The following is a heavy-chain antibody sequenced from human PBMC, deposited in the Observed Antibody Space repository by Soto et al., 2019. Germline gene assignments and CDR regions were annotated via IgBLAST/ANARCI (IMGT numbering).Heavy chain of an antibody. D-gene: IGHD1-1*01. CDR1: GYTFTRYG. V-gene: IGHV1-18*01. CDR3: GKNRQLPYYYYGMDV. CDR2: ISGYNGDT. J-gene: IGHJ6*02. Sequence: QGQLVQSGPEVKKPGASVKVSCKASGYTFTRYGISWVRQAPGQGLEWMGWISGYNGDTNYAQKVQGKVTMTIDTSTSTAQIEVRSLTSDAPAIYYCGKNRQLPYYYYGMDVWGQGTTVTVSS.